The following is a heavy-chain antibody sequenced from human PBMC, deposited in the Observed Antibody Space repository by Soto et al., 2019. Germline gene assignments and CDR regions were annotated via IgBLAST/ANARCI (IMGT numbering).Heavy chain of an antibody. J-gene: IGHJ4*02. CDR2: IYYTGST. D-gene: IGHD6-25*01. Sequence: SETLSLTCTVSGVSINNYYWTWIRQPQGKRLEWIGAIYYTGSTTYNPSLRSRVTFSVDTSKNQFSLSLTSVTAADTAVYFCAKVVSGGALDYWGQGTLVTVSS. CDR3: AKVVSGGALDY. CDR1: GVSINNYY. V-gene: IGHV4-59*01.